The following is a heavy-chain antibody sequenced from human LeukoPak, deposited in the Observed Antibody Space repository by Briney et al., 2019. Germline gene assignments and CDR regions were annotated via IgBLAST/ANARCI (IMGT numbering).Heavy chain of an antibody. CDR1: GFLFSSYW. Sequence: GGSLRLSCAASGFLFSSYWMSWVRQAPGKGLEWVANIKHDGSDKYYVDSVTGRFTISRDNSKNTLYLQMNSLRAEDTAVYYCAKGDGNFDYWGQGTLVTVSS. J-gene: IGHJ4*02. CDR2: IKHDGSDK. V-gene: IGHV3-7*01. CDR3: AKGDGNFDY. D-gene: IGHD4-23*01.